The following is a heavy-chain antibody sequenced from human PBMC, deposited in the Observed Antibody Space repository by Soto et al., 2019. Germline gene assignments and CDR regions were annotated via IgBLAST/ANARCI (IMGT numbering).Heavy chain of an antibody. CDR2: IWYDGSNK. CDR3: ARDWVFWSCYSLNWFDP. D-gene: IGHD3-3*01. CDR1: GFTFSSYG. J-gene: IGHJ5*02. Sequence: HPGGSLRLSCAASGFTFSSYGMHWVRQAPGKGLEWVAVIWYDGSNKYYADSVKGRFTISRDNSKNTLYLQMNSLRAEDTAVYYCARDWVFWSCYSLNWFDPWGQGTLVTVSS. V-gene: IGHV3-33*01.